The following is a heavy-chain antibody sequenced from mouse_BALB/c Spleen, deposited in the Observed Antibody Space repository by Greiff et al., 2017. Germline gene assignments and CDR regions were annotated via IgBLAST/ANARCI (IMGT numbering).Heavy chain of an antibody. V-gene: IGHV7-3*02. J-gene: IGHJ4*01. D-gene: IGHD2-2*01. Sequence: EVKVVESGGGLVQPGGSLRLSCATSGFTFTDYYMSWVRQPPGKALEWLGFIRNKANGYTTEYSASVKGRFTISRDNSQSILYLQMNTLRAEDSATYYCARDNGYDPYYAMDYWGQGTSVTVSS. CDR3: ARDNGYDPYYAMDY. CDR2: IRNKANGYTT. CDR1: GFTFTDYY.